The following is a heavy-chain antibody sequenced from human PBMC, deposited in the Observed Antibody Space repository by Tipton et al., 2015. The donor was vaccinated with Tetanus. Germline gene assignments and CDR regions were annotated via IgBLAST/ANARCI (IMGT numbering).Heavy chain of an antibody. CDR3: ARAHCTDGVCNFDF. Sequence: QLVQSGGEVKKPGESLKISCKGSGYIFNSYWIGWVRQKPGKGLEWMGIIYPGDPDTRYSPSFQGQVTISVDKSINTAYLQWSSLKASDTSMFYCARAHCTDGVCNFDFWGQGALVTVAS. J-gene: IGHJ4*02. D-gene: IGHD2-8*01. CDR1: GYIFNSYW. V-gene: IGHV5-51*01. CDR2: IYPGDPDT.